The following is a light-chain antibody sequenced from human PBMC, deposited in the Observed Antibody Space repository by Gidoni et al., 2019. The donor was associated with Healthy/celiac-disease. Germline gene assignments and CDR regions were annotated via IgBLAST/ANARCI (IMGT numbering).Light chain of an antibody. CDR3: SSYTSSSTLVV. CDR1: SSDVGGYHY. CDR2: DVS. V-gene: IGLV2-14*03. Sequence: QSALTQPASVSGSPGQSITIPCPGTSSDVGGYHYFSWYQQPPGKAPKLMIYDVSNRPSGVSNRFSGSNSCNTASLTISGLHADDAADYYCSSYTSSSTLVVFGGGTKLTVL. J-gene: IGLJ2*01.